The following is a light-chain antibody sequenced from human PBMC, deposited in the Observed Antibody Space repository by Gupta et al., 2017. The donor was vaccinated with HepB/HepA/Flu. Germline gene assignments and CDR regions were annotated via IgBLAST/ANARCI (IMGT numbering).Light chain of an antibody. J-gene: IGKJ2*01. CDR1: QTVSSRS. CDR3: QQYDNSPPKYT. Sequence: EIVLTQSPGTLSLSPGERATLSCRASQTVSSRSLAWYQHKPGQAPRLLIFGASSRATGLPDRFSGSGSGTDFTLTISRLEPEDVAVYYCQQYDNSPPKYTFGQGTKLEIK. V-gene: IGKV3-20*01. CDR2: GAS.